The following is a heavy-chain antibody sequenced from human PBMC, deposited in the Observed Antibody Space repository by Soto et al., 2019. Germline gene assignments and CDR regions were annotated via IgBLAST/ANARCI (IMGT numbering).Heavy chain of an antibody. CDR2: IYWDDDK. J-gene: IGHJ4*02. D-gene: IGHD3-10*01. CDR1: GFSLSTSGVG. V-gene: IGHV2-5*02. CDR3: AHQYYYGSGRIIDY. Sequence: QITLKESGPTLVNPTQTLTLTCTFSGFSLSTSGVGVGWIRQPPGKALEWLALIYWDDDKRYSPSLKSRLTITKDTSKNQVVLTMTNMDPVDTPTYYCAHQYYYGSGRIIDYWGQGTLVTVSS.